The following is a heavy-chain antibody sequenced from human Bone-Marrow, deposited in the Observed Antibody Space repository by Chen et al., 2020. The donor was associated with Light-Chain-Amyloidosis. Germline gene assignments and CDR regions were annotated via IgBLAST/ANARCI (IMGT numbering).Heavy chain of an antibody. CDR1: GFTFSNYA. CDR2: ARGVDGPT. V-gene: IGHV3-23*04. Sequence: VQLVESGGGLVQPGGSLRLSCVGSGFTFSNYAMTWVRQAPGKGLEWVPVARGVDGPTYYADSVRGRFTIYRDNSKNTLYLQMNSLRAEDTAVYYCAKDRCTSISCSDFDYWGQGTLVTVSS. J-gene: IGHJ4*02. D-gene: IGHD2-2*01. CDR3: AKDRCTSISCSDFDY.